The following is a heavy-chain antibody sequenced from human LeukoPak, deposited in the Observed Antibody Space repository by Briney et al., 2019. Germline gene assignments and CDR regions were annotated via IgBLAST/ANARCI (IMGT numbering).Heavy chain of an antibody. Sequence: RGSLRHSCAASVFTLSSCWTHWVRQAPGKGLVWVSRINIDGSNTNYADSVKGRFTTSRDKAKNTLYLQMNSVRAEDTAVYYCARAPPRYDYWGQGTLVTVPS. V-gene: IGHV3-74*01. CDR2: INIDGSNT. J-gene: IGHJ4*02. CDR3: ARAPPRYDY. D-gene: IGHD3-9*01. CDR1: VFTLSSCW.